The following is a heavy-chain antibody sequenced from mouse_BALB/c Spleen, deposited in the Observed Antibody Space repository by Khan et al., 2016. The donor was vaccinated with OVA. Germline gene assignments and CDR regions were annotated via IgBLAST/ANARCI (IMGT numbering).Heavy chain of an antibody. J-gene: IGHJ1*01. CDR1: GYTFTEYT. CDR3: ARSDYYAYYWYFDV. V-gene: IGHV1-18*01. Sequence: VRLQQSGPELVKPGASVKISCKTSGYTFTEYTIHWVKQSHGKSLEWIGRFNPNNGGAHYNQKFKGKATLTVDNSSSTAYMELRSLTSEDSAVFYGARSDYYAYYWYFDVWGAGTTVTVSS. CDR2: FNPNNGGA. D-gene: IGHD1-2*01.